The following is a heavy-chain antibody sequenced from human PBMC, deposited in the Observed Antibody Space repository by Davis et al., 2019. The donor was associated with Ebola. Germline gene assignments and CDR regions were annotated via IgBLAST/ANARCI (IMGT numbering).Heavy chain of an antibody. CDR1: GFTFNTYW. J-gene: IGHJ4*02. CDR3: ARGGGMG. CDR2: IKQDGSEK. V-gene: IGHV3-7*03. Sequence: GGSLRLSCAASGFTFNTYWMSWVRQAPGKGLEWVANIKQDGSEKYYVDSVKGRFTISRDNARNSLYLQMNSLRAEDTAVYYCARGGGMGWGQGTLVTVSS. D-gene: IGHD3-16*01.